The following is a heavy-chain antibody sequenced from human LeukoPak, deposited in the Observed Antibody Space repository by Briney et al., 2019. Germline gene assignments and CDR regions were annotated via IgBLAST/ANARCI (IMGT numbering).Heavy chain of an antibody. V-gene: IGHV4-61*02. D-gene: IGHD3-10*01. Sequence: SQTLSLTCTVSGGSISSGSYYWSWIRQPAGKGLEWIGRIYTSGSTNYNPSLRSRVTISVDTSKNQFSLKLSSVTAADTAVYYCARAPLITMVRGVFDYWGQGTLVTVSS. CDR2: IYTSGST. CDR1: GGSISSGSYY. CDR3: ARAPLITMVRGVFDY. J-gene: IGHJ4*02.